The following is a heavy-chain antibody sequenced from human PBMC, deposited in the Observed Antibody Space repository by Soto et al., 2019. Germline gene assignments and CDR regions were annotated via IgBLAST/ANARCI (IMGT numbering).Heavy chain of an antibody. CDR2: INQDGSEK. J-gene: IGHJ4*02. Sequence: VGSLRLSCAASGFTFSTYWMDWVRQTPGKGLEWVANINQDGSEKNYVDSVKGRFTIYRDNAKNSLYLQMSSLTAEDSALYYCSRSLDSWGQGTLVTVSS. CDR1: GFTFSTYW. CDR3: SRSLDS. V-gene: IGHV3-7*01.